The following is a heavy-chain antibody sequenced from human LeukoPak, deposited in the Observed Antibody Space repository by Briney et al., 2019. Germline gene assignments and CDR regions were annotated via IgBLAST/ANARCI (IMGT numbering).Heavy chain of an antibody. CDR2: LYFSGST. D-gene: IGHD3-22*01. Sequence: SETLSLTCTVSGGSVNSHYWSWIRQPPGKGLEWIGYLYFSGSTGYNPSLKSRVSISVETSRNQFSLRLSSVTAADTAVYYCAREPDINYYDSSGPHFGFDIWGQGTMVTVSS. J-gene: IGHJ3*02. CDR3: AREPDINYYDSSGPHFGFDI. V-gene: IGHV4-59*02. CDR1: GGSVNSHY.